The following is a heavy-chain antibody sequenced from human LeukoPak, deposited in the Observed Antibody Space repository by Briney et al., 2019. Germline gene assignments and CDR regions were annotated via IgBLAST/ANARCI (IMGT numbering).Heavy chain of an antibody. D-gene: IGHD3-22*01. Sequence: GGSLRLSCAASGFTFSNYAMSWVGQAPGKGLEWVSGIAGSGYNTNYADSVKGRFTISRDNSKNTLHLQMNSLRAEDTAVYYCAKGSIATRNYYDGNAYYYDYWGQGTLVTVSS. J-gene: IGHJ4*02. CDR2: IAGSGYNT. V-gene: IGHV3-23*01. CDR3: AKGSIATRNYYDGNAYYYDY. CDR1: GFTFSNYA.